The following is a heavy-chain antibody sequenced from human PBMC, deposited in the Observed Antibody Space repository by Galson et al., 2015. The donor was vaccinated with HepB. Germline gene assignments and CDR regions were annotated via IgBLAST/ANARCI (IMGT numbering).Heavy chain of an antibody. D-gene: IGHD4-23*01. CDR2: ISSSSSYI. V-gene: IGHV3-21*01. Sequence: SLRLSCAASGFTFSSYSMNWVRQAPGKGLEWVSPISSSSSYIYYADSVKGRFTISRDNAKNSLYLQMNSLRAEDTAVYYCASITVVTAGAGYYYGMDVWGQGTTVTVSS. J-gene: IGHJ6*02. CDR3: ASITVVTAGAGYYYGMDV. CDR1: GFTFSSYS.